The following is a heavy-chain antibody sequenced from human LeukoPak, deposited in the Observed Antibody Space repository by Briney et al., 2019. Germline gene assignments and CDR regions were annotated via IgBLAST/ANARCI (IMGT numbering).Heavy chain of an antibody. CDR2: IYYSGST. D-gene: IGHD3-16*01. CDR3: AREGESERYYFDY. J-gene: IGHJ4*02. Sequence: SETLSLTCTVSGGSISSSSYYWGWIRQPPGKGLEWIGSIYYSGSTYYNPSLKSRVTISVDTSKNQFSLKLSSVTAADTAVYYCAREGESERYYFDYWGQGTLVTVSS. CDR1: GGSISSSSYY. V-gene: IGHV4-39*07.